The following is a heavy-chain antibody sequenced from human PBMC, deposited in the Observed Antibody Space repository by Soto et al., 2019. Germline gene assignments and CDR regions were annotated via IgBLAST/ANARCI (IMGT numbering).Heavy chain of an antibody. V-gene: IGHV1-18*04. D-gene: IGHD6-25*01. CDR1: GYTFTSYG. J-gene: IGHJ4*02. CDR3: TREAGWQRMVPYD. CDR2: ISAFNGDT. Sequence: QVQLVQSGSEVKKPGASVNVSCKAFGYTFTSYGFSWVRQVPGQGLEWLGWISAFNGDTQYAQTMKGRLTVTTDTSKTTVHMPLRSLTPADKAVYYCTREAGWQRMVPYDWGQGTLVSVS.